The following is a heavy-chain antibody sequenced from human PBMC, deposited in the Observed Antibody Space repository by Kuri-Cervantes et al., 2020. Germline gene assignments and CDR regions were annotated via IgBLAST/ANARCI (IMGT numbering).Heavy chain of an antibody. CDR2: ISSSSSTI. CDR1: GFTFEDYA. Sequence: LSLTCATSGFTFEDYALHWVRQRPGRGLEWVSYISSSSSTIYYADSVKGRFTIPRDNAKNSLYLQMNSLRDEDTAVYYCAREAPVVPAAHFDYWGQGTLVTVSS. J-gene: IGHJ4*02. V-gene: IGHV3-48*02. CDR3: AREAPVVPAAHFDY. D-gene: IGHD2-2*01.